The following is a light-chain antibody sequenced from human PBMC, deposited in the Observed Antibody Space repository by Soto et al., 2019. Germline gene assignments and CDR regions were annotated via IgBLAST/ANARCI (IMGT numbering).Light chain of an antibody. V-gene: IGKV3-15*01. CDR1: QSVSNN. Sequence: EIEMTQSPATMPVSAGERATLSCRASQSVSNNLAWYQQKPGQAPRLLIYGASTRATGIPARFSGSGSGTEFTLTISSLQSEDFAIYYCQQYNNWPRTFGQGTKVDI. CDR3: QQYNNWPRT. J-gene: IGKJ1*01. CDR2: GAS.